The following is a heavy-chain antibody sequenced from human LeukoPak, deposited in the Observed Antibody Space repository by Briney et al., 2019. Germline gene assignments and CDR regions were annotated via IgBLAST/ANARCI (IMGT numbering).Heavy chain of an antibody. CDR1: GFTFSSYA. CDR2: ISYDGSNK. Sequence: GGSLRLSCAASGFTFSSYAMHWVRQAPGKGLEWVAVISYDGSNKYYADSVKGRFTISRDNSKNTLYLQMNSLRAEDTAVYYCARWEVVVAATHSDYYYGMDVWGQGTTVTVSS. J-gene: IGHJ6*02. CDR3: ARWEVVVAATHSDYYYGMDV. D-gene: IGHD2-15*01. V-gene: IGHV3-30-3*01.